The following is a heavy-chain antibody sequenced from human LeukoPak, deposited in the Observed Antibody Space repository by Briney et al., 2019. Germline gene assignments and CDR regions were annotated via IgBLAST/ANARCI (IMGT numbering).Heavy chain of an antibody. J-gene: IGHJ5*02. CDR2: IYYSGST. CDR1: GGSISSYY. CDR3: ARADRGYASVNWFDP. D-gene: IGHD2-8*01. V-gene: IGHV4-59*06. Sequence: SETLSLTCTVSGGSISSYYWSWIRQHPGKSLEWIGYIYYSGSTYYNPSLKSRVTISVDTSKNQFSLKLSSVTAADTAVYYCARADRGYASVNWFDPWGQGTLVTVSS.